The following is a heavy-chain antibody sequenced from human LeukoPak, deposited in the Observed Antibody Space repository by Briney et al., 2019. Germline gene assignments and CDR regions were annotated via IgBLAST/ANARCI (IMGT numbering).Heavy chain of an antibody. J-gene: IGHJ6*04. V-gene: IGHV3-7*01. CDR2: IKQDGTEK. CDR1: GFTFDNYA. D-gene: IGHD3-10*02. Sequence: GGSLRLSCATSGFTFDNYAMHWVRQAPGKGLEWVANIKQDGTEKYYVDSVKGRFTISRDNAKNSLYLQMNSLRAEDTAVYYCAELGITMIGGVWGKGTTVTISS. CDR3: AELGITMIGGV.